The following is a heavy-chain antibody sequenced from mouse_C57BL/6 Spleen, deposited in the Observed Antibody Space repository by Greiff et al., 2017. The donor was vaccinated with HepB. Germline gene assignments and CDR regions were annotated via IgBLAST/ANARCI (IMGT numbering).Heavy chain of an antibody. CDR3: ARGTWDLFAY. CDR2: IDPSDSYT. CDR1: GYTFTSYW. Sequence: QVQLQQPGAELVMPGASVKLSCKASGYTFTSYWMHWVKQRPGQGLEWIGEIDPSDSYTNYNQKFKGKSTLTVDKSSRTAYMQLSSLTSEDSAVYYYARGTWDLFAYWGQGTLVTVSA. J-gene: IGHJ3*01. D-gene: IGHD4-1*01. V-gene: IGHV1-69*01.